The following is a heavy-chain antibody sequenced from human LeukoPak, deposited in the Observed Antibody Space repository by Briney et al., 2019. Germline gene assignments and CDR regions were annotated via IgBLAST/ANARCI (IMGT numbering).Heavy chain of an antibody. CDR1: GYTFTGYY. CDR2: INPNIVGT. CDR3: ARGYYDSSDFEYFQH. Sequence: ASVKVSCKASGYTFTGYYMHWVRQAPGQGLEWMGWINPNIVGTSYAHKFQGRVTMTRDTSISTVYMELSRLRSDDTAVFFCARGYYDSSDFEYFQHWGQGTLVTVSS. J-gene: IGHJ1*01. D-gene: IGHD3-22*01. V-gene: IGHV1-2*02.